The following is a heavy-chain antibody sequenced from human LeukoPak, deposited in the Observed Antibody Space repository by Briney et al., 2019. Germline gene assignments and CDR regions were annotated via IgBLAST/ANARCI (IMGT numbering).Heavy chain of an antibody. Sequence: PSETLSLTCTVSGGSISSSSYYWGWIRQPPGKGLEWIGSIYYSGSTYYNPSLKSRVTISVDTSKNQFSLKLSSVTAADTAVYYCARHIPRLSGVLRFLEWKSGNALDRFDPWGQGTLVTVSS. J-gene: IGHJ5*02. V-gene: IGHV4-39*01. D-gene: IGHD3-3*01. CDR3: ARHIPRLSGVLRFLEWKSGNALDRFDP. CDR2: IYYSGST. CDR1: GGSISSSSYY.